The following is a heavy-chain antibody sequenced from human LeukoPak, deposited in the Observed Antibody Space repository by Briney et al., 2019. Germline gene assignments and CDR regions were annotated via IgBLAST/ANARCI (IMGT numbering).Heavy chain of an antibody. Sequence: SETLSLTCAVYGGSFSGYYWSWIRQPPGKGLEWIGEINHSGSTNCNPSLKSRVTISVDTSKNQFSLKLSSVTAADTAVYYCARVGDGYNCANCWGQGTLVTVSS. CDR2: INHSGST. CDR1: GGSFSGYY. D-gene: IGHD5-24*01. CDR3: ARVGDGYNCANC. V-gene: IGHV4-34*01. J-gene: IGHJ4*02.